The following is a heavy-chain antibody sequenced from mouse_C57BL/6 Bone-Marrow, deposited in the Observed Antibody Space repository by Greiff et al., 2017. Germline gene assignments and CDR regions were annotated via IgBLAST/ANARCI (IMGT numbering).Heavy chain of an antibody. CDR2: IDPNSGGT. V-gene: IGHV1-72*01. D-gene: IGHD1-1*01. Sequence: QVQLQQPGAELVKPGASVKLSCKASGYTFTSYWMHWVKQRPGRGLEWIGRIDPNSGGTKYNEKFKSKATLTVDKPSSTAYMQLSILTSEDSAVYYCASPPITTVDRWYFDVWGTGTTVTVSS. J-gene: IGHJ1*03. CDR1: GYTFTSYW. CDR3: ASPPITTVDRWYFDV.